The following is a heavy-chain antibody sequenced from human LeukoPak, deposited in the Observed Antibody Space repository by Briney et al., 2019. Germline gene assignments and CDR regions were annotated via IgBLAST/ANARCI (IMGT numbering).Heavy chain of an antibody. CDR2: ISACNGNT. CDR3: ASLPCSSTSCSPEAYLDP. V-gene: IGHV1-69*05. CDR1: GGTFSSYA. Sequence: SVKVSCKASGGTFSSYAISWVRQAPGQGLEWMGWISACNGNTNYAQKFQGRVTITTDESTSTAYMELSSLRSEDTAVYYCASLPCSSTSCSPEAYLDPWGQGTLVTVSS. D-gene: IGHD2-2*01. J-gene: IGHJ5*02.